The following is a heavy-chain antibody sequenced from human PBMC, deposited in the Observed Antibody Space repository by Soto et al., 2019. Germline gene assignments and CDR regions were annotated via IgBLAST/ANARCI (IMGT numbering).Heavy chain of an antibody. CDR3: ARSRWDCTNGVCYTSFDY. Sequence: SETLSLTCTVSGGSISSYYWSWIRQPPGKGLGWIGYIYYSGSTNYNPSLKSRVTITVDTSKNQFSLKLSSVTAADTAVYYCARSRWDCTNGVCYTSFDYWGQGTLVTVSS. D-gene: IGHD2-8*01. J-gene: IGHJ4*02. V-gene: IGHV4-59*08. CDR1: GGSISSYY. CDR2: IYYSGST.